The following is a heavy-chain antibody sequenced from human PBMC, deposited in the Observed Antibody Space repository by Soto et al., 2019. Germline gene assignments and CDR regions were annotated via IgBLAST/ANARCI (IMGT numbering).Heavy chain of an antibody. J-gene: IGHJ3*02. V-gene: IGHV3-23*01. CDR2: ISGSGGST. D-gene: IGHD3-22*01. CDR1: GFTFSSYA. Sequence: PGGSLRLSCAASGFTFSSYAMSWVRQAPGKGLEWVSAISGSGGSTYYADSVKGRFTISRDNSKNTLYLQMNSLRAEDTAVYYCANQGITMIVVVIDDDAFDIWGQGTMVTVSS. CDR3: ANQGITMIVVVIDDDAFDI.